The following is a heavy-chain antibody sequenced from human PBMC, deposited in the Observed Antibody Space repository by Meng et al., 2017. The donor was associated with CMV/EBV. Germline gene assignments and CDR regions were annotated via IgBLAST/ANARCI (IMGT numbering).Heavy chain of an antibody. CDR2: IIPIFGTA. J-gene: IGHJ4*02. CDR1: GGNFSSYA. CDR3: ARVCGGSCFDY. D-gene: IGHD2-15*01. Sequence: QAQVVESGAEGKKPGSSVNVSCKASGGNFSSYAISWVRQAPGQGLGWMGWIIPIFGTANYAQKFQGRVTITADESTSTAYMELSSLRSEDTAVYYCARVCGGSCFDYWGQGTLVTVSS. V-gene: IGHV1-69*12.